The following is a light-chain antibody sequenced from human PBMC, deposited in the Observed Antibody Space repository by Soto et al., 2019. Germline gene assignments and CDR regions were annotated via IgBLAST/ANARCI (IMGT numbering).Light chain of an antibody. CDR3: QQYEDLPRT. Sequence: DVQMTQSPSSLSASVGDRVIITCKANQSIANFLNWFQHKPGEAPKLLISNASHLELGVPSRFSGSRSGTDFVLDISNLQPEDVATYFCQQYEDLPRTFGGGTKVDI. CDR1: QSIANF. V-gene: IGKV1-33*01. CDR2: NAS. J-gene: IGKJ4*01.